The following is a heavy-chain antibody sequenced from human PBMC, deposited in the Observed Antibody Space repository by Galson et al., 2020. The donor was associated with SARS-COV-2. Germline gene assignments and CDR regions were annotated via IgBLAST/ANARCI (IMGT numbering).Heavy chain of an antibody. CDR3: ARAGIAADAFDI. CDR2: IGTAGDT. D-gene: IGHD6-25*01. J-gene: IGHJ3*02. Sequence: TGGSLRLSCAASGFTFSSYDMHWVRQATGKGLEWVSAIGTAGDTYYPGSVKGRFTISRENAKNSLYLQMNSLRAGDTAVYYCARAGIAADAFDIWGQGTMVTVSS. V-gene: IGHV3-13*01. CDR1: GFTFSSYD.